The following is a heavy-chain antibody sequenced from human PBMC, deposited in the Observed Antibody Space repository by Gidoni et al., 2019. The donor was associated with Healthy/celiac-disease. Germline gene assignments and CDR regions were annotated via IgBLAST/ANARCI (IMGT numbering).Heavy chain of an antibody. CDR1: GGSIRSGGYS. J-gene: IGHJ3*02. D-gene: IGHD4-17*01. Sequence: QLQLQESGSGLVKPSQTLSLTCAVSGGSIRSGGYSWSWIRQPPGKGLEWIGYIYHSGSTYYNPSLKSRVTISVDRSKNQFSLKLSSVTAADTAVYYCARGADYGDYGDAFDIWGQGTMVTVSS. CDR3: ARGADYGDYGDAFDI. V-gene: IGHV4-30-2*01. CDR2: IYHSGST.